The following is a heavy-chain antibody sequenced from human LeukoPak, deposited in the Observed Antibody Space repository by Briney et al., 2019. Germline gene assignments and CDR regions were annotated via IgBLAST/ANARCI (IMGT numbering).Heavy chain of an antibody. CDR3: ARDSLDYYASGKPGFDP. D-gene: IGHD3-10*01. CDR2: ISVYNGDT. J-gene: IGHJ5*02. CDR1: GYTFTTYG. Sequence: GASVKVSCKASGYTFTTYGITWVRQAPGQGLEWMGWISVYNGDTKYAQNLQGRITVTTDTSTSTSYMELRSLRSDDTAVYYCARDSLDYYASGKPGFDPWGQGTLDTVSS. V-gene: IGHV1-18*01.